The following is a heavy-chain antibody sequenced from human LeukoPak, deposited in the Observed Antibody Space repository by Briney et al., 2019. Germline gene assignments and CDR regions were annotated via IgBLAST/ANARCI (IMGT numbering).Heavy chain of an antibody. J-gene: IGHJ4*02. D-gene: IGHD5-12*01. CDR2: IYYSGST. CDR1: GGSISSYY. Sequence: SETLSLTCTVSGGSISSYYWSWIRQPPGKGLEWIGYIYYSGSTNYNPSLKSRVTISVDTSKNQFSQKLSSVTAADTAVYYCARAGDIVATMTPDYWGQGTLVSVSS. V-gene: IGHV4-59*01. CDR3: ARAGDIVATMTPDY.